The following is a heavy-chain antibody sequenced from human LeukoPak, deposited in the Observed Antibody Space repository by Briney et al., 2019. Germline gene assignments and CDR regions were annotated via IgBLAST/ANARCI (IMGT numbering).Heavy chain of an antibody. CDR1: GYTFTSYD. CDR2: MNPNSGNT. J-gene: IGHJ4*02. V-gene: IGHV1-8*01. D-gene: IGHD2-15*01. Sequence: GASVKVSCKASGYTFTSYDINWVRQATGQGLEWMGWMNPNSGNTGYAQKFQGRVTMTRDTSTSTVYMELSSLRSEDTAVYYCARVTDTVVSPPYFDYWGQGTLVTVSS. CDR3: ARVTDTVVSPPYFDY.